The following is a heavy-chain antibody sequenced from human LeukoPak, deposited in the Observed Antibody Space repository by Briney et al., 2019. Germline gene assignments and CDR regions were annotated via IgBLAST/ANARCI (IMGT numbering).Heavy chain of an antibody. J-gene: IGHJ5*02. Sequence: SETLSLTCTVSGGSISSSTFYWGWIRQPPGKGLEWIGSIFSGGSTYYNPSLKSRVTISVDTSKNQFSLKLSSVTAADTAVYYCARHGPRRRIAAAGTLGLTPWGQGTLVTVSS. CDR3: ARHGPRRRIAAAGTLGLTP. D-gene: IGHD6-13*01. V-gene: IGHV4-39*01. CDR1: GGSISSSTFY. CDR2: IFSGGST.